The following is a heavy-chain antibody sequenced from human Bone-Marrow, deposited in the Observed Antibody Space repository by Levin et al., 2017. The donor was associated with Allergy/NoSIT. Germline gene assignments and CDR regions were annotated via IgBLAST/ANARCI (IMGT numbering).Heavy chain of an antibody. CDR2: ISSHSGTI. J-gene: IGHJ6*02. CDR1: GFTFSTYG. D-gene: IGHD1-1*01. V-gene: IGHV3-48*01. CDR3: AKDDWNDVSYFYYGMDV. Sequence: LSLTCAASGFTFSTYGMNWVRQAPGKGLECVAYISSHSGTIYYADSVKGRFTVSRDNAKNSLYLQMNSLRAEDTAVYYCAKDDWNDVSYFYYGMDVWGQGTTVTVSS.